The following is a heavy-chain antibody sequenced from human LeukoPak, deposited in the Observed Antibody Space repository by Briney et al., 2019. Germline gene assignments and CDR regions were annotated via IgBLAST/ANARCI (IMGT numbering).Heavy chain of an antibody. CDR2: INNSGST. J-gene: IGHJ4*02. CDR1: GGPFSGYY. V-gene: IGHV4-34*01. D-gene: IGHD3-10*01. Sequence: PSETLSLTCAVYGGPFSGYYWSWIRQPPGKGLEWIGEINNSGSTNYNPSLKSRVTISVDTSKNQFSLKLSSVTAADTAVYYCARGRITMVRGVADVKYYFDYWGQGTLVTVSS. CDR3: ARGRITMVRGVADVKYYFDY.